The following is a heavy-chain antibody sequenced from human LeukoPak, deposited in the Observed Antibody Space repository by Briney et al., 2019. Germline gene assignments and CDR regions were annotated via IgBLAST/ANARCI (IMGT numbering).Heavy chain of an antibody. V-gene: IGHV3-33*01. CDR2: IWYDGSNK. CDR3: ARVFPNYGTDV. Sequence: GGSLRLSCAASGFTFSSYGFHWVRQAPGKGLEWVAIIWYDGSNKYYADSVKGRFTISRDNSKNSVYLEMNSLRVEDTALYYCARVFPNYGTDVWGQGTTVTVSS. J-gene: IGHJ6*02. D-gene: IGHD3-10*02. CDR1: GFTFSSYG.